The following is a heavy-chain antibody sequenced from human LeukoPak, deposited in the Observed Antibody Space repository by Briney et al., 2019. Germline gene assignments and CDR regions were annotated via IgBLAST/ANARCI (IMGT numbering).Heavy chain of an antibody. J-gene: IGHJ5*02. CDR1: GYSFTSYW. V-gene: IGHV5-51*01. D-gene: IGHD3-10*01. Sequence: GEALKISCKGSGYSFTSYWIGWVRQMPGKGLEWMGIIYPGDSDTTYNPSFQGQVTISADKSISTAYLQWTSLKASDTAMYYCARKGPGPYYYGSGSYYPTYNWFDPWGQGTLVTVSS. CDR2: IYPGDSDT. CDR3: ARKGPGPYYYGSGSYYPTYNWFDP.